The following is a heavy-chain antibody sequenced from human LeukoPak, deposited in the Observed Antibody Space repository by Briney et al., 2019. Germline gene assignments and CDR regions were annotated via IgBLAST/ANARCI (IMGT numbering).Heavy chain of an antibody. CDR2: IKSKTDGGTT. Sequence: GGSLRLSCAASGFTFSNAWMSWVRQAPGKGLEWVGRIKSKTDGGTTDYAAPVKGRFTIPRDDSKNTLYLQMNSLRAEDTAVYYCASDMTGYSDYWGQGTLVTVSS. CDR1: GFTFSNAW. J-gene: IGHJ4*02. V-gene: IGHV3-15*05. CDR3: ASDMTGYSDY. D-gene: IGHD3-9*01.